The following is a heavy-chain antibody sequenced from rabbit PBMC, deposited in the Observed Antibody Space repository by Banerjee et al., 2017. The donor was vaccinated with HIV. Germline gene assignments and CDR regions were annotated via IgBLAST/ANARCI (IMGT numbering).Heavy chain of an antibody. Sequence: QEQLVESGGGLVTPGGTLTLTCKASGFTLSSYYMCWVRQAPGKGLEWIACIYAGSSGSTYYASWAKGRFTISKTSSTTVTLQMTSLTAADTATYFCARGNAGYAGYGYAEYYFNLWGQGTLVTVS. J-gene: IGHJ4*01. D-gene: IGHD6-1*01. V-gene: IGHV1S45*01. CDR2: IYAGSSGST. CDR3: ARGNAGYAGYGYAEYYFNL. CDR1: GFTLSSYY.